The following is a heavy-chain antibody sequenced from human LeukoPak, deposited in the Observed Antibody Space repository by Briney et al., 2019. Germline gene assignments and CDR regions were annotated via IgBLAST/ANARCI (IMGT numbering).Heavy chain of an antibody. J-gene: IGHJ6*03. CDR2: IRYDGSNK. V-gene: IGHV3-30*02. CDR3: ARDATTELGTVYMDV. CDR1: GFTLRSYG. Sequence: GGSLRLSCAASGFTLRSYGMHWVRQAPGKGLEWVAFIRYDGSNKYYADSVKGRFTISRDNSKNTLYLQMNSLRVEDTAVYYCARDATTELGTVYMDVWGKGTTVTISS. D-gene: IGHD4-17*01.